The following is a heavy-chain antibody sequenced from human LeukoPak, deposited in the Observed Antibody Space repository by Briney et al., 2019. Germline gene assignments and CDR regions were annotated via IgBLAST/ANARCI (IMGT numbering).Heavy chain of an antibody. CDR1: GGTSSSYA. J-gene: IGHJ4*02. V-gene: IGHV1-69*13. Sequence: SVKVSCKASGGTSSSYAISWVRQAPGQGLEWMGGIIPIFGTANYAKKFQGRVTITADASTSTAYMELSSLRSEDTAVYYCARDQERGYSYGLDYWGQGTLVTVSS. D-gene: IGHD5-18*01. CDR2: IIPIFGTA. CDR3: ARDQERGYSYGLDY.